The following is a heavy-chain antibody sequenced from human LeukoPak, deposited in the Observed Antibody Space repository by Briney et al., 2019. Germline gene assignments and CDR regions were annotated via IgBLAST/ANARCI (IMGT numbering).Heavy chain of an antibody. CDR1: GYTLTELS. CDR3: AREGRSGYYSYPFSDY. D-gene: IGHD3-22*01. CDR2: FDPEDGET. V-gene: IGHV1-24*01. J-gene: IGHJ4*02. Sequence: ASVKVSCKVSGYTLTELSMHWVRQAPGKGLEWMGGFDPEDGETIYAQKFQGRVTMTEDTSTDTAYMELRRLRSDDTAVYYCAREGRSGYYSYPFSDYWGQGTLVTVSS.